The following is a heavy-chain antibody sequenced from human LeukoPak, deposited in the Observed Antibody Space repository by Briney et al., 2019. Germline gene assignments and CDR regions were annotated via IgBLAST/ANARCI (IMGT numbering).Heavy chain of an antibody. J-gene: IGHJ4*02. D-gene: IGHD2-2*01. Sequence: ASVKVSCKASGYSFSNYGFNWVRQAPGQGFEWMGWISAYNSDTKYGQKFDGRVVMTRDTSTSTIYMELTNLRSDDTPVYYCARDLPVVPAAMARDWGQGTLVIVSS. CDR1: GYSFSNYG. V-gene: IGHV1-18*01. CDR2: ISAYNSDT. CDR3: ARDLPVVPAAMARD.